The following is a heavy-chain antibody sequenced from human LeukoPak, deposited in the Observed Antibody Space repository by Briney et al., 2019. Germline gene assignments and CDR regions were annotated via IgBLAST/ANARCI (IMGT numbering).Heavy chain of an antibody. V-gene: IGHV4-59*08. CDR1: GGSISSYY. D-gene: IGHD6-13*01. J-gene: IGHJ2*01. CDR2: IYYSGNT. CDR3: ARRWGDSSSFSGWYFDL. Sequence: ETLSLTCTVSGGSISSYYWSWIRQPPGKGLEWIGYIYYSGNTNYNPSLKSRVTISVDTSKNQFSLKLSSVTAADTAVYYCARRWGDSSSFSGWYFDLWGRGTLVTVSS.